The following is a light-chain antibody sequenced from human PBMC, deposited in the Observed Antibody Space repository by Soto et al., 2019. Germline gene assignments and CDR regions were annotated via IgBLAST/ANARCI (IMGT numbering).Light chain of an antibody. Sequence: QSALTQPASVSGSPGQSITISCTGTSADVGAYNFVSWYQQRPGKAPKLLISAVSNRPSGVSNRFSGSKSGNTASLIISGLQAEDEADYYCSSYTSLPSYVFGTGTKVTVL. J-gene: IGLJ1*01. V-gene: IGLV2-14*03. CDR1: SADVGAYNF. CDR2: AVS. CDR3: SSYTSLPSYV.